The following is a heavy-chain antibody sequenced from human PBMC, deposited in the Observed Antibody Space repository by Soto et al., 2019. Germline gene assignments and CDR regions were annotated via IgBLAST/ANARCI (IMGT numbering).Heavy chain of an antibody. Sequence: PSQTLSLTCAISGDSVSSNSAAWNWIRQSPSRGLEWLGRTFYRSKWNSDYALSVRSRITINPDTSKNQFSLQLKSVTPEDTAVYYCARALSGSYYIFDYWGQGTSVTV. CDR2: TFYRSKWNS. CDR1: GDSVSSNSAA. CDR3: ARALSGSYYIFDY. D-gene: IGHD3-10*01. J-gene: IGHJ4*02. V-gene: IGHV6-1*01.